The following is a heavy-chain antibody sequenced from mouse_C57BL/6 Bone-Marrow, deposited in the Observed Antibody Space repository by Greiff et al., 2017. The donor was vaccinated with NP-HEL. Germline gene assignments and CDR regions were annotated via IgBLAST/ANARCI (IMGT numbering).Heavy chain of an antibody. CDR1: GFTFSNYW. D-gene: IGHD4-1*01. CDR2: IRLKSDNYAT. V-gene: IGHV6-3*01. J-gene: IGHJ1*03. CDR3: TAKLGLDWYFDV. Sequence: DVKLVESGGGLVQPGGSMKLSCVASGFTFSNYWMNWVRQSPEKGLEWVAQIRLKSDNYATHYAESVKGRFTISRDDSKSSVYLQMNNLRAEDTGIYYCTAKLGLDWYFDVWGTGTTVTVSS.